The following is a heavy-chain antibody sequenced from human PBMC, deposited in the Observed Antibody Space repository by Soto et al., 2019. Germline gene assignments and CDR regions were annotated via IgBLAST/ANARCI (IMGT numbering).Heavy chain of an antibody. CDR2: IIPILGIA. Sequence: QVQLVQSGAEVKKPGSSVKVSCKASGGTFSSYTISWVRQAPGQGLEWMGRIIPILGIANYAQKFQGRVTITADKSTSTAYMELSSLRSEDTAVYYCAGGGVVTAMNWYFDLWGRGTLVTVSS. J-gene: IGHJ2*01. D-gene: IGHD2-21*02. CDR1: GGTFSSYT. V-gene: IGHV1-69*02. CDR3: AGGGVVTAMNWYFDL.